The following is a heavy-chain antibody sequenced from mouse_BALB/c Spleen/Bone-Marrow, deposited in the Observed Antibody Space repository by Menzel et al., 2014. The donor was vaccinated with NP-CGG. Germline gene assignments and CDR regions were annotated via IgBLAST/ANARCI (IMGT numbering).Heavy chain of an antibody. CDR1: GYTFTDYT. D-gene: IGHD2-2*01. V-gene: IGHV1-18*01. CDR2: INPNNGGT. Sequence: VQLKQSGPELVMPGASVKISCKSSGYTFTDYTIYWVKQSHGKSLEWIGRINPNNGGTNYNQKFKNKATLTLDKSSSTAYMELRSLTSEDSAVYYCARGLWFYWGQGTTLAVSS. J-gene: IGHJ2*01. CDR3: ARGLWFY.